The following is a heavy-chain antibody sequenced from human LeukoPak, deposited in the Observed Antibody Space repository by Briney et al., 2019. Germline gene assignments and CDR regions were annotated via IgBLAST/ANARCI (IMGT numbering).Heavy chain of an antibody. Sequence: PGGSLRLSCAASGFTFSSYAMSWVRQAPGMGLEWVSAISGSGGSTYYADSVKGRFTISRDNSKNTLYLQMNSLGAEDTAVYYCAKAGTYCGGDCYSGYFQHWGQGTLVTVSS. D-gene: IGHD2-21*02. V-gene: IGHV3-23*01. J-gene: IGHJ1*01. CDR1: GFTFSSYA. CDR2: ISGSGGST. CDR3: AKAGTYCGGDCYSGYFQH.